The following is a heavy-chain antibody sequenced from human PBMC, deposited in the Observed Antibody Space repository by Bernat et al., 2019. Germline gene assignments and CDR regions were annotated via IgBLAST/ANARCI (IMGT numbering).Heavy chain of an antibody. J-gene: IGHJ2*01. CDR2: ISYDGSNK. CDR3: AKDRTVRRGWYFDL. D-gene: IGHD3-10*01. Sequence: VQLLESGGGVVQPGRSLRLSCAASGFTFSSYGMHWVRQAPGKGLEWVAVISYDGSNKYYADSVKGRFTISRDNSKNTLYLQMNSLRAEDTAVYYCAKDRTVRRGWYFDLWGRGTLVTVSS. V-gene: IGHV3-30*18. CDR1: GFTFSSYG.